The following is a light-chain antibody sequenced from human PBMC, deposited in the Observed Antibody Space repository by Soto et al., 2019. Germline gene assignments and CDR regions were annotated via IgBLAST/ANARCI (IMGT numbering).Light chain of an antibody. J-gene: IGKJ2*01. V-gene: IGKV1-39*01. CDR3: QQSYRIPYT. CDR2: GAS. CDR1: QTISTY. Sequence: DIQMTQSPSSLSASVGDSVTITCRASQTISTYLHWYQQSPGKAPKLLIHGASPLQGGVPSRFRGSGVGTDFTLTISGLQPDDFATYYCQQSYRIPYTGGQGTKLEIK.